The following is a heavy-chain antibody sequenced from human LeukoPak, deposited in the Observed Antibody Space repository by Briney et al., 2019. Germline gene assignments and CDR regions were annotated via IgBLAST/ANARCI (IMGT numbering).Heavy chain of an antibody. J-gene: IGHJ4*02. CDR3: AKDLDYGDYYPGVDY. Sequence: GGCLRLSCAASGFTFSSYGMHWVRQAPGKGLEWVAVISYDGSNKYYADSVKGRFTISRDNSKNTLYLQMNSLRAEDTAVYYCAKDLDYGDYYPGVDYWGQGTLVTVSS. CDR1: GFTFSSYG. D-gene: IGHD4-17*01. V-gene: IGHV3-30*18. CDR2: ISYDGSNK.